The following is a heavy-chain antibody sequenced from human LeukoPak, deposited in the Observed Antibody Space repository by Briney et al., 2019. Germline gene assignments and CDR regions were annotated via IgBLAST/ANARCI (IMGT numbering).Heavy chain of an antibody. CDR3: ARADSYGVDY. D-gene: IGHD5-18*01. CDR1: GFTFSNYE. J-gene: IGHJ4*02. Sequence: PGGSLRLSCAATGFTFSNYEMNWVRQAAGKGLEWVSYTSSSRSTIYYADSVKGRFTISRDNAKNSLYLQMNSLRAEDTAVYYCARADSYGVDYWGQGTLVTVSS. CDR2: TSSSRSTI. V-gene: IGHV3-48*03.